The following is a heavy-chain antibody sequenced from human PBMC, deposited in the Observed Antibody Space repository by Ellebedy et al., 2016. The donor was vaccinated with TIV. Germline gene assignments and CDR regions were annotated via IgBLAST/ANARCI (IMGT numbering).Heavy chain of an antibody. V-gene: IGHV4-4*07. J-gene: IGHJ6*02. CDR3: ARGEVTLYYYGMDV. Sequence: MPSETLSLTCTVSGGSIISYYWSWIRQPAGKGLEWIGRIYASGSTNKNPSLKSRVTISVDTSKNQFSLKLSSVTAADTAVYYCARGEVTLYYYGMDVWGQGTTVTVSS. CDR2: IYASGST. CDR1: GGSIISYY.